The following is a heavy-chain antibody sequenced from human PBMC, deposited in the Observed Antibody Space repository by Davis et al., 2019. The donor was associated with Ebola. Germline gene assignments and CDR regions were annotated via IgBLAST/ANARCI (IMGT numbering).Heavy chain of an antibody. J-gene: IGHJ6*02. CDR3: ARDRNCSGGSCYSSYYYGMDV. V-gene: IGHV1-18*01. D-gene: IGHD2-15*01. Sequence: AASVKVSCKASGYTFTTYGISWVRQAPGQGLEWMGWISTYNDNTNYAQKLQGRVTMTTDTSPSTAYMELRSLRSDDTAVYYCARDRNCSGGSCYSSYYYGMDVWGQGTTVTVSS. CDR1: GYTFTTYG. CDR2: ISTYNDNT.